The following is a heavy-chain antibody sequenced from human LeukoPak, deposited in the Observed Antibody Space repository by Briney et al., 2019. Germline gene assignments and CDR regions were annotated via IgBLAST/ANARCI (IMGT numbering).Heavy chain of an antibody. Sequence: GGSLRLSCAASGFTFDHYSMHWVRQAPGKGLEWVSLISWDGGSSYYADSVKGRFTISRDNSKNSLSLQMNSLRAEDTALYYCAKDGKNYFDYWGQGTLVTVSS. CDR2: ISWDGGSS. J-gene: IGHJ4*02. CDR1: GFTFDHYS. V-gene: IGHV3-43*01. CDR3: AKDGKNYFDY.